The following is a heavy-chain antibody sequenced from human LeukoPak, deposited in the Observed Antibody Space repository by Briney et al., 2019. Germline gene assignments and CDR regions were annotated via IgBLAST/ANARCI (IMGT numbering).Heavy chain of an antibody. CDR3: ARDRLSSGWAYFDY. J-gene: IGHJ4*02. Sequence: PGRSLRLSWAASGFTFSSYAMHWVRQAPGKGLEWVAVISYDGSNKYYADSVKGRFTISRDNSNNTLYLQMNSLRAEDTAVYYCARDRLSSGWAYFDYWGQGTLVTVSS. V-gene: IGHV3-30*04. CDR1: GFTFSSYA. CDR2: ISYDGSNK. D-gene: IGHD6-19*01.